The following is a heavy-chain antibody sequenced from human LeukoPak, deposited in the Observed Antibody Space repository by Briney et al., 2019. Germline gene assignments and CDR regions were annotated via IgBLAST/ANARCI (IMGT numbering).Heavy chain of an antibody. D-gene: IGHD2-21*02. J-gene: IGHJ4*02. Sequence: PGGSLRLSCAASGFTFSSYAMSWVRQAPGKGLEWVSAISGSGGSTYYADSVKGRFTISRDNSKNTLYLQMNSLRAEDTAVYYCAKDLSYCGGDCYITSFDYWGQGTLVTVSS. CDR1: GFTFSSYA. CDR3: AKDLSYCGGDCYITSFDY. V-gene: IGHV3-23*01. CDR2: ISGSGGST.